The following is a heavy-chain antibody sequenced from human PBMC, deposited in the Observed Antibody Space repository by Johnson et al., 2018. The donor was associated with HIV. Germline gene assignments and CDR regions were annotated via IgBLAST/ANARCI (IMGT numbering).Heavy chain of an antibody. J-gene: IGHJ3*02. CDR2: IYSGDTT. CDR3: AIERVAVTGPTRAFDI. D-gene: IGHD6-19*01. Sequence: VQLVESGGGVVQPGRSLRLSCAASGFTVNGNYMSWVRQAPGKGLEWVSVIYSGDTTYYADTVKGSFTISRDNSKNTLHLPMNSLRPEDTAVYYCAIERVAVTGPTRAFDIWGQGTMVIVSS. V-gene: IGHV3-66*01. CDR1: GFTVNGNY.